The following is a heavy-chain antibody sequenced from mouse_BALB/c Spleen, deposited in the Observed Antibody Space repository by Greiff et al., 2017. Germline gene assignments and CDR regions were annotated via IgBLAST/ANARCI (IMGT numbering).Heavy chain of an antibody. CDR3: TREDYGNYFDY. CDR1: GYTFTSYW. J-gene: IGHJ2*01. Sequence: LQQPGSELVRPGASVKLSCKASGYTFTSYWMHWVKQRPGQGLEWIGNIYPGSGSTNYDEKFKSKATLTVDTSASTAYMQLSSLTSEDSAVYYRTREDYGNYFDYWGQGTTLTVSS. D-gene: IGHD1-1*01. CDR2: IYPGSGST. V-gene: IGHV1S22*01.